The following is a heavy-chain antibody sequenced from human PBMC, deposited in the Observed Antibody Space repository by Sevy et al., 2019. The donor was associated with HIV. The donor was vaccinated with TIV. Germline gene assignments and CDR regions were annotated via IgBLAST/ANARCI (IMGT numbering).Heavy chain of an antibody. CDR3: ARDWLKLELPLRNYGMDV. Sequence: QLGGSLRLSCAASGFTFSSYAMHWVRQAPGKGLEWVAVISYDGSNKYYADSVKGRFTISRDNSKNTLYLQMNSLRAEDTAVYYCARDWLKLELPLRNYGMDVWGQGTTVTVSS. CDR1: GFTFSSYA. J-gene: IGHJ6*02. V-gene: IGHV3-30-3*01. CDR2: ISYDGSNK. D-gene: IGHD1-7*01.